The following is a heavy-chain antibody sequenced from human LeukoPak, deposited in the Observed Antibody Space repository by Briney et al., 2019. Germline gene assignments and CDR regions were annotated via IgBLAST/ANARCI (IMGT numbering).Heavy chain of an antibody. CDR3: ATLVSTRYYFDY. CDR1: GGSISSSNW. J-gene: IGHJ4*02. CDR2: IYHSGST. V-gene: IGHV4-4*02. Sequence: SETLSLTCAVSGGSISSSNWWSWVRQPPGKGLEWIGEIYHSGSTNYNPSLKSRVTISVDKSKNQFSLKLSSVTAADTAVYFCATLVSTRYYFDYWGQGTLVTVSS. D-gene: IGHD5/OR15-5a*01.